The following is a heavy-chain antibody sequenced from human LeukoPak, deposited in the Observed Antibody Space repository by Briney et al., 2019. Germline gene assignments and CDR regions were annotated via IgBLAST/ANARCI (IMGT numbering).Heavy chain of an antibody. Sequence: PSQTLSLTCTVSGGSISSGGYYWSWIRQPPGKGLEWIGYIYHSGSTYYNPSLKSRVTISVDRSKNQFSLKLSSVTAADTAVYYCATCPLRGVVPAHPFDIWGQGTMVTVSS. CDR2: IYHSGST. V-gene: IGHV4-30-2*01. CDR1: GGSISSGGYY. CDR3: ATCPLRGVVPAHPFDI. J-gene: IGHJ3*02. D-gene: IGHD2-2*01.